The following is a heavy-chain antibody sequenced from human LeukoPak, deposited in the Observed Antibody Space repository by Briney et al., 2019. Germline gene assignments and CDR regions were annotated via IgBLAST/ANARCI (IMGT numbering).Heavy chain of an antibody. CDR1: GFTFGDYA. D-gene: IGHD1-26*01. CDR2: IRSKAYGGTT. CDR3: TRGVLIVGATNWFDP. J-gene: IGHJ5*02. Sequence: GGSLRLTCTASGFTFGDYAMSWFRQAPGKGLEWVGFIRSKAYGGTTEYAASVKGRFTISRDDSKSIAYLQMNSLKTEDTAVYYCTRGVLIVGATNWFDPWGQGTLVTVSS. V-gene: IGHV3-49*03.